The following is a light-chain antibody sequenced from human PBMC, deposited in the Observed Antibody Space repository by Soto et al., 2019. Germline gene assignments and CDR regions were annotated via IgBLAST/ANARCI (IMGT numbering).Light chain of an antibody. CDR2: DTS. CDR1: HSVRTN. CDR3: QQYDNWPYT. Sequence: EIVMTQSPATLSVSPGERSTLSCTASHSVRTNVAWYQHKHGQXPRXXIYDTSARAAGIPARFSGSGSGTELTITISSLQSEDFEVYFCQQYDNWPYTFGQGTKVDIK. J-gene: IGKJ2*01. V-gene: IGKV3-15*01.